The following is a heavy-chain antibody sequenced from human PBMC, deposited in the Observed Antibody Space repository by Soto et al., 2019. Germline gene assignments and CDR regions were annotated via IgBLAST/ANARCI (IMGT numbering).Heavy chain of an antibody. Sequence: GGSLRLSCAASGFTVSSNYMSWVRQAPGKGLDWVSVIYSGGSTYYVDSVKGRFTISRDNSNNTLYLQMNSLRAEDTAVYYCARDLTDSGYDLGAFDIWGQGTMVTVSS. V-gene: IGHV3-66*01. CDR1: GFTVSSNY. J-gene: IGHJ3*02. D-gene: IGHD5-12*01. CDR3: ARDLTDSGYDLGAFDI. CDR2: IYSGGST.